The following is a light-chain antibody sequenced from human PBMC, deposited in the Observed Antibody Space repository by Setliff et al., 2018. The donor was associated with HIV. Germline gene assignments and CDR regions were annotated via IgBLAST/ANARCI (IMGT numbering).Light chain of an antibody. CDR1: RNNIGNYEG. CDR2: DIT. Sequence: QSALTQPASASGSPGQSITISCTGSRNNIGNYEGISWYQQHPGEVPKLILYDITKRPSGVSDRFSGSKSGNTASLTISGLQTEDGADYYCCSFATGATWIFGGGTKVTVL. J-gene: IGLJ2*01. CDR3: CSFATGATWI. V-gene: IGLV2-23*02.